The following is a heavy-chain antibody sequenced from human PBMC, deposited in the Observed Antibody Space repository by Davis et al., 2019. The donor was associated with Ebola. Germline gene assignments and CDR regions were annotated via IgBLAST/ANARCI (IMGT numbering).Heavy chain of an antibody. CDR2: ISAYNGNT. J-gene: IGHJ5*02. CDR1: GYTFTSYA. CDR3: ARSERSIFGVVLNWFDP. Sequence: ASVKVSCKASGYTFTSYAMHWVRQAPGQGLEWMGWISAYNGNTNYAQKLQGRVTMTTDTSTSTAYMELRSLRSDDTAVYYCARSERSIFGVVLNWFDPWGQGTLVTVSS. V-gene: IGHV1-18*01. D-gene: IGHD3-3*01.